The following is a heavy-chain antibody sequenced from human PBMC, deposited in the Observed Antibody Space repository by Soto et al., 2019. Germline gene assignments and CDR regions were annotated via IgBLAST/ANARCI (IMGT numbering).Heavy chain of an antibody. D-gene: IGHD2-15*01. V-gene: IGHV3-30-3*01. CDR1: GFTFSSYA. Sequence: QAQLVESGGGVVQPGRSLRLSCAASGFTFSSYAMHWVRQAPGKGLEWVAVISYDGSNKYYADSVKGRFTISRDNSKNTLYLQMNSLRAEDTAVYYCARVGVAAHYWGQGTLVTVSS. J-gene: IGHJ4*02. CDR2: ISYDGSNK. CDR3: ARVGVAAHY.